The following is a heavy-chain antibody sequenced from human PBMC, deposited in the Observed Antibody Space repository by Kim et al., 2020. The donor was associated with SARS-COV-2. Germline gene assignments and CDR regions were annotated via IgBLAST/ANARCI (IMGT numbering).Heavy chain of an antibody. V-gene: IGHV3-30*18. D-gene: IGHD3-10*01. CDR3: ANTFPSGLQSPFDY. J-gene: IGHJ4*02. CDR1: GFTFSSYG. Sequence: GGSLRLSCAASGFTFSSYGMHWVRQAPGKGLEWVAVISYDGSNKYYADSVKGRFTISRDNSKNTLYLQMNSLRAEDTAVYYCANTFPSGLQSPFDYWGQGTLVTVSS. CDR2: ISYDGSNK.